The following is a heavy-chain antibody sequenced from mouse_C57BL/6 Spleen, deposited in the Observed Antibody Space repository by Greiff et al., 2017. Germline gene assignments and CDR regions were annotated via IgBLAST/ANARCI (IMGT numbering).Heavy chain of an antibody. CDR2: IDPYDSET. V-gene: IGHV1-52*01. D-gene: IGHD1-3*01. CDR1: GYTFTSYW. J-gene: IGHJ4*01. Sequence: QVQLQQPGAELVRPGSSVKLSCKASGYTFTSYWMHWVKQRPIQGLEWIGTIDPYDSETNYNQKFKDKATLTVDKSSSTAYIQISRLTSEDSAVYYCARTHIKGSMDYWGQGTSLTVSS. CDR3: ARTHIKGSMDY.